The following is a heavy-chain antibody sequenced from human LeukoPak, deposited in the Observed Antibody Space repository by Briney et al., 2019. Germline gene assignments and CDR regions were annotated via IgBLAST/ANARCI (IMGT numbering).Heavy chain of an antibody. CDR3: TRRRRDGYNFDL. CDR2: VFSSGST. CDR1: GGSISSYY. Sequence: SETLSLTCTVSGGSISSYYWSWIRQPPGKGLEWIGYVFSSGSTTYNPSLKSRVTISVDTSKNQFSLELSSVTAADTAMYYCTRRRRDGYNFDLWGQGTLVTVSS. V-gene: IGHV4-59*01. D-gene: IGHD5-24*01. J-gene: IGHJ4*02.